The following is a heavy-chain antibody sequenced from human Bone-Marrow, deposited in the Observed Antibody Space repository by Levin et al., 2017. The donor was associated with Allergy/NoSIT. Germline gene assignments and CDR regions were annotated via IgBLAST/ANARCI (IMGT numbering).Heavy chain of an antibody. D-gene: IGHD6-19*01. J-gene: IGHJ5*02. V-gene: IGHV3-48*02. CDR3: ARDPAVAGWAYWFDP. Sequence: GESLKISCAASGFTFSSYSMNWVRQAPGKGLEWVSYISSSSSTIYYADSVKGRFTISRDNAKNSLYLQMNSLRDEDTAVYYCARDPAVAGWAYWFDPWGQGTLVTVSS. CDR2: ISSSSSTI. CDR1: GFTFSSYS.